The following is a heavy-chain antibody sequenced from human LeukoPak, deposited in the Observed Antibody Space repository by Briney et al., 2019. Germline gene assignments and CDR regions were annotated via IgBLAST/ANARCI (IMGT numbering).Heavy chain of an antibody. J-gene: IGHJ4*02. CDR3: ARDPYDYTGHYFDY. CDR2: IYHSGIT. CDR1: GYSISSGYY. V-gene: IGHV4-38-2*02. Sequence: SETLSLTCTVSGYSISSGYYWGWIRQPPGKGLEWIGGIYHSGITYYNPSLKSRVTISADTSKNQFSLRLTSVTAADTAIYYCARDPYDYTGHYFDYWGQGTLVTVSS. D-gene: IGHD4-11*01.